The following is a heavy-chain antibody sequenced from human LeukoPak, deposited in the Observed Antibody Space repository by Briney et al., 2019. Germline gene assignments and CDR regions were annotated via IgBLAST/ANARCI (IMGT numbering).Heavy chain of an antibody. V-gene: IGHV1-2*02. Sequence: ASVKVSCKASGYTFTGYYMHWVRQAPGQGLEWMGWINPNSGGTNYAQRFQGRVTMTRDTSIRTAYMELSGLRSDDTALYYCARCGSLTGHDAFDVWGQGTVVTVSS. J-gene: IGHJ3*01. CDR2: INPNSGGT. D-gene: IGHD3-9*01. CDR3: ARCGSLTGHDAFDV. CDR1: GYTFTGYY.